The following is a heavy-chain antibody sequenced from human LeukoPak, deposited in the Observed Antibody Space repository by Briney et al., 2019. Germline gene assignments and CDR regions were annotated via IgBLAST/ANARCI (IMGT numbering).Heavy chain of an antibody. D-gene: IGHD6-19*01. Sequence: SVKVSCKASGGTFSSYAISWVRQAPGQGLEWMGGIIPIFGTANYAQRFQGRVTITADESTSTAYMELSSLRSEDTAVYYCARVIEQWLENLGYYYYMDVWGKGTTVTVSS. V-gene: IGHV1-69*01. CDR3: ARVIEQWLENLGYYYYMDV. CDR2: IIPIFGTA. J-gene: IGHJ6*03. CDR1: GGTFSSYA.